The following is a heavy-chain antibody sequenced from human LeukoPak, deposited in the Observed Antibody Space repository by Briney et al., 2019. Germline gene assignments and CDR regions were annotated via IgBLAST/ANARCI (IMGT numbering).Heavy chain of an antibody. CDR3: ARRGMVRGVIDNYYYGMDV. Sequence: ASVKVSCKASGYTFISYGISWVRQAPGQGLEWMGWISAFNGNTNYVQKLQGRVTMTTDTTRSTAYMELRSLRSDDTAVYYCARRGMVRGVIDNYYYGMDVWGKGTTVTVSA. CDR2: ISAFNGNT. D-gene: IGHD3-10*01. V-gene: IGHV1-18*04. CDR1: GYTFISYG. J-gene: IGHJ6*04.